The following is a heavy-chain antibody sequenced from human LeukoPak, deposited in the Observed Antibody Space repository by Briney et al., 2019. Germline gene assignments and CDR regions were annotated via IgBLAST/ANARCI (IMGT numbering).Heavy chain of an antibody. CDR1: GGSFSGYY. CDR3: ARGYCSGGSCYSQYYYYYYMDV. J-gene: IGHJ6*03. Sequence: SETLSLTCAVYGGSFSGYYWSWIRQPPGKGLEWIGEINHSGSTNYNPSLKSRVTISVDTSKNRFSLKLSSVTAADTAVYYCARGYCSGGSCYSQYYYYYYMDVWGKGTTVTVSS. CDR2: INHSGST. D-gene: IGHD2-15*01. V-gene: IGHV4-34*01.